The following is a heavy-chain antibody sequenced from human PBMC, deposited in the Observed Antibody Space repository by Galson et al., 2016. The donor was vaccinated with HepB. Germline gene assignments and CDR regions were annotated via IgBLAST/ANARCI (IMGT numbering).Heavy chain of an antibody. CDR2: IWHDGSNQ. J-gene: IGHJ4*02. CDR3: ARESPHIAVPVLDD. Sequence: SLRLSCAASGFVFSSYGIHWVRQAPGKGLEWVALIWHDGSNQYYADSVKGRFTISRDNSKNTLYLQMNSLRAEDSAVYYCARESPHIAVPVLDDWGQETLVTVSS. CDR1: GFVFSSYG. V-gene: IGHV3-33*01. D-gene: IGHD6-19*01.